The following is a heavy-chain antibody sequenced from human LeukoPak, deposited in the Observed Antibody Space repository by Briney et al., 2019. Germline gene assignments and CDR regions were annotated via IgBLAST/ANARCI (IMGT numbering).Heavy chain of an antibody. D-gene: IGHD3-22*01. Sequence: PGGSLRLSCTASGITFSRYSMNWVRQAPGKGLEWVSSISETSSHMYYADSVRGRFTISRDNARNSLFLQMNGLRADDTAVYYWARMEDSSDYSVEVDYWGRGPLVTVSS. CDR2: ISETSSHM. CDR1: GITFSRYS. V-gene: IGHV3-21*01. J-gene: IGHJ4*02. CDR3: ARMEDSSDYSVEVDY.